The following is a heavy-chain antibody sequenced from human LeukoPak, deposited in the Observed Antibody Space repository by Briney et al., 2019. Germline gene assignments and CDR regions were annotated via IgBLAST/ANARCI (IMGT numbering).Heavy chain of an antibody. Sequence: SETLSLTCAVYGGSFSGYYWSWIRQPPGKGLEWIGEINHSGSTNYNPSLKSRVTISVDTSKNQFSLKLSSVTAADTAVYYCARGVLADCSSTSCYRNRRTYYFDYWGQGTLVTVSS. CDR3: ARGVLADCSSTSCYRNRRTYYFDY. J-gene: IGHJ4*02. CDR2: INHSGST. V-gene: IGHV4-34*01. D-gene: IGHD2-2*01. CDR1: GGSFSGYY.